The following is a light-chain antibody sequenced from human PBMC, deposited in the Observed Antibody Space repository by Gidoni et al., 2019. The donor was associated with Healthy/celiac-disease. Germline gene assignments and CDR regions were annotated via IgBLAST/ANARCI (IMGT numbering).Light chain of an antibody. CDR2: GNS. V-gene: IGLV1-40*01. Sequence: QSVLTQPPSVPVAPGPRVTISCTGSSSNIGAGYAVHWYQQLPGTAPKLLIYGNSNRPSGVPDRFSGPKSGTSASLAITGLQAEDEADYYCQSYDSSLSGSVFGGGTKLTVL. J-gene: IGLJ3*02. CDR3: QSYDSSLSGSV. CDR1: SSNIGAGYA.